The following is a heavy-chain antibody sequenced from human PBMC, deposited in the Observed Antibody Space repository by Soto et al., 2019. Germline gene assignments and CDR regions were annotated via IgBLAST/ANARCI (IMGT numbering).Heavy chain of an antibody. J-gene: IGHJ4*02. V-gene: IGHV3-30*18. D-gene: IGHD2-21*02. CDR2: ISYDGSNK. CDR1: GFTFSSYG. CDR3: AKDTSLRYCGGDCGPFEY. Sequence: QVQLVESGGGVVQPGRSLRLSCAASGFTFSSYGMHWVRQAPGKGLEWVAVISYDGSNKYYADSVKGRFTISRDNSKNTLYLQMNSLRAEDKAVYYCAKDTSLRYCGGDCGPFEYWGQGTLVTVSS.